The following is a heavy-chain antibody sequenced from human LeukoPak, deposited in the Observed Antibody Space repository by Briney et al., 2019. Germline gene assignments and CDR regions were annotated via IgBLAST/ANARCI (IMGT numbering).Heavy chain of an antibody. Sequence: GGSLRLSCAASGFTFSDYYMSWIRQAPGKGLEWVTYISSSGSTIYYADSVKGRFTISRDNAKNSLYLQMNSLRAEDTAVYYCARGSVYDSSGYYYEADYWGQGTLVTVSS. D-gene: IGHD3-22*01. J-gene: IGHJ4*02. CDR3: ARGSVYDSSGYYYEADY. V-gene: IGHV3-11*01. CDR1: GFTFSDYY. CDR2: ISSSGSTI.